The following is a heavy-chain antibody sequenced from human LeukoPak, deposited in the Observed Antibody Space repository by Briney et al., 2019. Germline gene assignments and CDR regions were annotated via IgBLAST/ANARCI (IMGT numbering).Heavy chain of an antibody. D-gene: IGHD3-22*01. V-gene: IGHV1-69*01. Sequence: SVKVSCKASGGTFSSYAISCVRQAPGQGLGWMGGIIPIFGTANYAQKFQGRVTITADESTSTAYMELSSLRSEDTAVYYCARGATESSGYHPNWFDPWGQGTLVTVSS. CDR2: IIPIFGTA. CDR1: GGTFSSYA. J-gene: IGHJ5*02. CDR3: ARGATESSGYHPNWFDP.